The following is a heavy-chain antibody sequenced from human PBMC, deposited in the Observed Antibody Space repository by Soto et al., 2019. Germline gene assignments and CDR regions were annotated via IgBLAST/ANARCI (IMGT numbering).Heavy chain of an antibody. CDR3: TSYYDGRGDV. V-gene: IGHV3-15*01. D-gene: IGHD3-22*01. CDR1: GFTFSAAW. J-gene: IGHJ6*02. CDR2: ILRKSRGETT. Sequence: EVQLVESGGGLVEPGGSLRLSCAASGFTFSAAWMTWVRQAPGKGLEWVGRILRKSRGETTGYAAPVRGRFTIARDDSKDTLYLQMNSLKTEDTAVYYCTSYYDGRGDVWGQGTTVTVSS.